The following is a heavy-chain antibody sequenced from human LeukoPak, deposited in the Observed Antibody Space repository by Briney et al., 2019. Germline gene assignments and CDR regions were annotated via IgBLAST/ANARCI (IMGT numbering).Heavy chain of an antibody. V-gene: IGHV3-64D*06. CDR2: ISSNGDNT. D-gene: IGHD1-26*01. J-gene: IGHJ4*02. CDR1: GFSFSIFY. Sequence: GGSLRLSCAASGFSFSIFYMHRVRQAPGKGPEYVSSISSNGDNTHYADSLMGRFTISRDNSRNTLYLQMSSLRAEDTAVYYCMKDLWEPYDYWGQGTLVTVSS. CDR3: MKDLWEPYDY.